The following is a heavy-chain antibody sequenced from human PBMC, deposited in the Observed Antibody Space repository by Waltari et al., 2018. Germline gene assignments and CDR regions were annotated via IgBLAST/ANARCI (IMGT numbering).Heavy chain of an antibody. J-gene: IGHJ4*02. CDR3: ARHEFEEQWLGYFDY. D-gene: IGHD6-19*01. V-gene: IGHV5-51*01. CDR1: GYSFTSYW. CDR2: IYPGDSDT. Sequence: EVQLVQSGAEVKKPGESLKISCKGSGYSFTSYWIGWVRQMPGKGLEWMGIIYPGDSDTRYSPSFQGQVTISADKSSSTAYLQWSSLKASDTAMYYCARHEFEEQWLGYFDYWGQGTLVTVSS.